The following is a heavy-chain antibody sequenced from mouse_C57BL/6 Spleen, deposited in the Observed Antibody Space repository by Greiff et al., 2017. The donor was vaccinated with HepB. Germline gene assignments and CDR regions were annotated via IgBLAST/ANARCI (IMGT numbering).Heavy chain of an antibody. CDR3: ARHWFYAMDY. D-gene: IGHD2-2*01. Sequence: VQLQQSGPELVKPGASVKISCKASGYAFSSSWMNWVKQRPGKGLEWIGRIYPGDGDTNYNGKFKGKATLTADKSSSTAYMQLSSLTSEDSAVYFWARHWFYAMDYWGKGTSVTVSS. CDR2: IYPGDGDT. J-gene: IGHJ4*01. V-gene: IGHV1-82*01. CDR1: GYAFSSSW.